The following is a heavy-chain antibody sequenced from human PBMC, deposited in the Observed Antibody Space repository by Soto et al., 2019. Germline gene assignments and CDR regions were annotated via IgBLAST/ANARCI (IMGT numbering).Heavy chain of an antibody. J-gene: IGHJ2*01. D-gene: IGHD6-6*01. CDR1: GGSISSSSYY. Sequence: QLQLQESGPGLVKPSETLSLTCTVSGGSISSSSYYWGWIRQPPGKGLEWIGSIYYSGSTYYNPSLKSRVTIPVDTSKDQFSLKLSSVTAADTAVYYCARQDRGGIAAQYGRGWYFDLWGRGALVTVSS. CDR3: ARQDRGGIAAQYGRGWYFDL. CDR2: IYYSGST. V-gene: IGHV4-39*01.